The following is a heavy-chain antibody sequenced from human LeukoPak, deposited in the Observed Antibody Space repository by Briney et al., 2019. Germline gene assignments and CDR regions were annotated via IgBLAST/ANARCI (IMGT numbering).Heavy chain of an antibody. CDR1: GFTFDDYA. D-gene: IGHD1-26*01. V-gene: IGHV3-9*01. J-gene: IGHJ4*02. CDR2: ISWNSGSI. Sequence: PGRSLRLSCAASGFTFDDYAMHWVRQAPGKGLEWVSGISWNSGSIGYADSVKGRFTISRDNAKNSLYLQMNSLRAEDTAVYYCARDAYPLVGATIAARKTYFDYWGQGTLVTVSS. CDR3: ARDAYPLVGATIAARKTYFDY.